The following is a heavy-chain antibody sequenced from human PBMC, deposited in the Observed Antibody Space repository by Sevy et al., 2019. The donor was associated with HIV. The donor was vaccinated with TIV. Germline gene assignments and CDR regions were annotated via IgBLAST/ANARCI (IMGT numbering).Heavy chain of an antibody. CDR3: ARDPLTQSLVGFDY. V-gene: IGHV3-33*01. CDR2: IWYDGSNK. CDR1: GFSFSSYG. J-gene: IGHJ4*02. D-gene: IGHD2-15*01. Sequence: GGSLSLSCAASGFSFSSYGMHWVHQAAGKGLEGVAIIWYDGSNKYYADSVKGRFTISRDNSKNTLYLQMNSLRAEDTAVYYCARDPLTQSLVGFDYWGQGTLVTVSS.